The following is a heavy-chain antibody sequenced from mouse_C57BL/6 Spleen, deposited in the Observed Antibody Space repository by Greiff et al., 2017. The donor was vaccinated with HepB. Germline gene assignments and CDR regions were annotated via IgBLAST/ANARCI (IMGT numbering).Heavy chain of an antibody. V-gene: IGHV5-17*01. CDR2: ISSGSSTI. CDR1: GFTFSDYG. CDR3: ARNSITTVVYWYVDV. Sequence: EVMLVESGGGLVKPGGSLKLSCAASGFTFSDYGMHWVRQAPEKGLEWVAYISSGSSTIYYADTVKGRFTISRDNAKNTLFLQMTSLRSEDTAMYYCARNSITTVVYWYVDVWGTGTTVTVSS. D-gene: IGHD1-1*01. J-gene: IGHJ1*03.